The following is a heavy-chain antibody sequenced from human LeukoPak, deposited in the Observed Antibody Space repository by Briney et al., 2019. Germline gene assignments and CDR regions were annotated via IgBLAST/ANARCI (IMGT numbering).Heavy chain of an antibody. D-gene: IGHD4-11*01. J-gene: IGHJ6*02. Sequence: SETLSLTCTVSGGSISSYYWSWIRQPPGKGLEWIGYIYYSGSTNYNPSLKSRATISVDTSKNQFSLKLSSVTAADTAVYYCASDTVTRGMDVWGQGTTVTVSS. CDR3: ASDTVTRGMDV. CDR1: GGSISSYY. CDR2: IYYSGST. V-gene: IGHV4-59*08.